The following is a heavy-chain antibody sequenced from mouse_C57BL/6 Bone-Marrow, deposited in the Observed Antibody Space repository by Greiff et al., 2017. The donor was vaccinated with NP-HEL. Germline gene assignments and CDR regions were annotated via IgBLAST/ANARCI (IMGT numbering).Heavy chain of an antibody. D-gene: IGHD1-2*01. J-gene: IGHJ1*03. CDR2: IDPSDSYT. CDR3: ARKRATAYWYCDV. V-gene: IGHV1-69*01. CDR1: GYTFTSYW. Sequence: VQLQQPGAELVMPGASVKLSCKASGYTFTSYWMHWVKQRPGQGPEWIGEIDPSDSYTNYNQKFKGKSTLTVDKSSSTAYMQLSSLTSEDSAVYYCARKRATAYWYCDVWGTGTTVTVSS.